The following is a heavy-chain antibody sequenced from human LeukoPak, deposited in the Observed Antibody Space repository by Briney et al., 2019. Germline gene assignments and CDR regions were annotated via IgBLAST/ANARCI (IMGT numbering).Heavy chain of an antibody. D-gene: IGHD2-2*01. V-gene: IGHV4-39*07. CDR2: IYYSGST. CDR1: GGSISSSSYY. J-gene: IGHJ4*02. CDR3: ARGVYQFDY. Sequence: SETLSLTCTVSGGSISSSSYYWGWIRQPPGKGLEWIGSIYYSGSTYYNPSLKSRVTISVDTSKNQFSLKLSSVTAADTAVYYCARGVYQFDYWGQGTLVTVSS.